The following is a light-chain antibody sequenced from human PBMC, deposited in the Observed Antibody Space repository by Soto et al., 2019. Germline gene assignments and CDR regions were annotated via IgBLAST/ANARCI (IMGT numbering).Light chain of an antibody. J-gene: IGKJ3*01. CDR1: QDISNY. CDR2: DAS. V-gene: IGKV1-33*01. CDR3: QQYDNPLT. Sequence: DIPMTQSPSSLSASVGDRVTITCQASQDISNYLNWYQQKQGKAPKLLIYDASNLETGVPSRFSGSGSGTDFTFTISSLQPEDIATYYCQQYDNPLTFGPGTKVDIK.